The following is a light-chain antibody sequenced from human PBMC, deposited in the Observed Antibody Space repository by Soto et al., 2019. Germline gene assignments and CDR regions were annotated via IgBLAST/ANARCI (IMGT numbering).Light chain of an antibody. J-gene: IGLJ2*01. Sequence: QLVLTQSSSASASLGSSVKLTCTLSSGHSTYIIAWHQQQPGKAPRYLMKLEGSGSYNKGSGIPDRFSGSSSGADRYLTISNLKFEEEADYFCETLDTNVVVFGGGTQLTVL. CDR1: SGHSTYI. CDR2: LEGSGSY. CDR3: ETLDTNVVV. V-gene: IGLV4-60*02.